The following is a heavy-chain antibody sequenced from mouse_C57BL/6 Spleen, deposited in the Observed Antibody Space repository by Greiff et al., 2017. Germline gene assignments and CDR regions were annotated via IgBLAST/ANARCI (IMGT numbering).Heavy chain of an antibody. CDR1: GFTFSDYG. J-gene: IGHJ4*01. D-gene: IGHD2-2*01. V-gene: IGHV5-17*01. CDR2: ISSGCSTI. Sequence: EVQLVESGGGLVKPGGSLKLSCAASGFTFSDYGMHWVRQAPEKGLEWVAYISSGCSTIYYADTVKGRFTISRDNAKNTLFLQMTSLRSEDTAMYYCARDGYDVGYAMDYWGQGTSVTVSS. CDR3: ARDGYDVGYAMDY.